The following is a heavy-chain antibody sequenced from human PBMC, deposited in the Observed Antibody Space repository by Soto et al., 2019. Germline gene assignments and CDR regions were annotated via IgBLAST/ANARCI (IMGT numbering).Heavy chain of an antibody. CDR1: GFTFSSYW. CDR2: INSDGSST. V-gene: IGHV3-74*01. J-gene: IGHJ4*02. Sequence: EVQLVESGGGLVQPGGSLRLSCGASGFTFSSYWMHWVRQAPRKVLVWVSRINSDGSSTRYPGSVKGRLTISRDNAKNTVYLQMNNLRAEGTAVYYCTRDSSWIGSWCQGTLVTVSS. CDR3: TRDSSWIGS. D-gene: IGHD2-15*01.